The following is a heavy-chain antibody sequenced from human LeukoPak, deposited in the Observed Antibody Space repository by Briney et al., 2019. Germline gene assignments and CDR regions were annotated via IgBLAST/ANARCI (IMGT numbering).Heavy chain of an antibody. Sequence: GGSLRLSCAASGFTFSSYAMSWVRQAPGKGLEWVSAISGSGGSTYYADSVKGRFTISRDNSKNTLYLQMNSLRAENTAVYYCAKDPGYSSPNRGYFDYWGQGTLVTVSS. CDR3: AKDPGYSSPNRGYFDY. CDR1: GFTFSSYA. J-gene: IGHJ4*02. D-gene: IGHD6-13*01. CDR2: ISGSGGST. V-gene: IGHV3-23*01.